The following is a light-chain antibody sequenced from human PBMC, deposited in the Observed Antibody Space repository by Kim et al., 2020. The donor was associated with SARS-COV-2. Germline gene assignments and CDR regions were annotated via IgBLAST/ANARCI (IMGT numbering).Light chain of an antibody. V-gene: IGKV1-5*03. CDR1: QDIKIW. Sequence: SSVGDRLTITYRASQDIKIWLPCHQQKPGRAPKLLIYRASSLESGVSPRFSGSGSGTEFTLTISSLQPEDFATYFCLQYNTYSLTFGQGTKVDIK. CDR2: RAS. J-gene: IGKJ1*01. CDR3: LQYNTYSLT.